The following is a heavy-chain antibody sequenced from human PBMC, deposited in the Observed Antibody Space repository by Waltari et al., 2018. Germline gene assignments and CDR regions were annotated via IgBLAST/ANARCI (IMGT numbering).Heavy chain of an antibody. D-gene: IGHD5-12*01. J-gene: IGHJ3*02. V-gene: IGHV5-51*01. CDR2: IYPGDSDT. Sequence: EVQLAQPGAEVKKPGQSLKISCQGSGYSFTNNWIAWVRQMPGKGLEWMGIIYPGDSDTRYSPSFQGQVTISVDRSIRTAYLQWDSLKASDTAMYYCARRLDVVPTLGGGYDAFDMWGQGTMVTVSS. CDR3: ARRLDVVPTLGGGYDAFDM. CDR1: GYSFTNNW.